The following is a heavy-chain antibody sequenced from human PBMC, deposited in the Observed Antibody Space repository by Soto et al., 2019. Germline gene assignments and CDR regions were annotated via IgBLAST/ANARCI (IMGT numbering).Heavy chain of an antibody. CDR1: GGSVSSGSYY. J-gene: IGHJ6*02. D-gene: IGHD5-18*01. CDR2: IYYSGST. V-gene: IGHV4-61*01. CDR3: ARGLDSYGYADYYYYGMDV. Sequence: QVQLQESGPGLVKPSETLSLTCTVSGGSVSSGSYYWSWIRQPPGKGLEWIGYIYYSGSTNYNPSLKSRVTISVDTSKNQFSLKLSSVTAADTAVYYCARGLDSYGYADYYYYGMDVWGQGTTVTVSS.